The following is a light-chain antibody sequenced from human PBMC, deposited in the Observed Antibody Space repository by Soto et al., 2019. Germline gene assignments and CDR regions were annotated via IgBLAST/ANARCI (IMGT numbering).Light chain of an antibody. Sequence: IQLTQSPSSLSASVGDRVIITCRASQGIRSDLAWFQQKPGKAPKLLIYLASTLQSGVPSRFSGSGSGTDFTLTIRSLHPEDFATYYCQQLNSYPITFCQGTRLEIK. J-gene: IGKJ5*01. CDR2: LAS. CDR3: QQLNSYPIT. V-gene: IGKV1-9*01. CDR1: QGIRSD.